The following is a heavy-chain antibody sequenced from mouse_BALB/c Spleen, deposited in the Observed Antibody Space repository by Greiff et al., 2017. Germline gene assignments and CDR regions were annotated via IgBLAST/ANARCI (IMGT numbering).Heavy chain of an antibody. J-gene: IGHJ1*01. CDR2: IWGDGST. CDR1: GFSLTSYG. CDR3: AKDKNYYGYWYFDV. V-gene: IGHV2-3*01. Sequence: VKLVESGPGLVAPSQSLSITCTVSGFSLTSYGVSWVRQPPGKGLEWLGVIWGDGSTNYHSALISRLSISKDNSKSHAILKLNSLQTDDTATYYCAKDKNYYGYWYFDVWGEGTTVTVSS. D-gene: IGHD1-1*01.